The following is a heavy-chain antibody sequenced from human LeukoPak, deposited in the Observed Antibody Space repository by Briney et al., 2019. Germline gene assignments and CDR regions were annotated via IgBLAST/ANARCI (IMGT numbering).Heavy chain of an antibody. D-gene: IGHD2-21*02. V-gene: IGHV3-21*01. CDR3: ARPTLDDPCGGDCYTAGY. Sequence: GRSLRLSCAASGFTFSSYGMHWVRQAPGKGLEWVSSISSSSSYIYYADSVKGRFTISRDNAKNSLYLQMNSLRAEDTAVYYCARPTLDDPCGGDCYTAGYWGQGTLVTVSS. CDR2: ISSSSSYI. J-gene: IGHJ4*02. CDR1: GFTFSSYG.